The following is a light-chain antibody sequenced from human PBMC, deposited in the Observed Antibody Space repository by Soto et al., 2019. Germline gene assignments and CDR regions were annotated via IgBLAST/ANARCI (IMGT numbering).Light chain of an antibody. CDR2: EVS. Sequence: QSALTQPPSASGSPGQSVTISCTGSSSDVGGYNYVSGYQQNPGKAPKLMIYEVSKRPSGVPDRLSGSKSGNTASLTVSGLQAEDEADYYCSSYGGSSTVVFGGGTKLTVL. V-gene: IGLV2-8*01. CDR3: SSYGGSSTVV. J-gene: IGLJ2*01. CDR1: SSDVGGYNY.